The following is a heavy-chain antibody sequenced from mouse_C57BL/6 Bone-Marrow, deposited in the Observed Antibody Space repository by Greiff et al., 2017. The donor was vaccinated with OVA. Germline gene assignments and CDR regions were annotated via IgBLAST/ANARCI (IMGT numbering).Heavy chain of an antibody. D-gene: IGHD1-1*01. V-gene: IGHV2-5*01. CDR3: AKKNYGSSYDWYFDV. J-gene: IGHJ1*03. Sequence: VQLQESGPGLVQPPQSLSITCTVSGFSLTSYGVHWVRQSPGKGLEWLGVIWRGGGTAYNAAFMSRLSITKDNSKSQVFFKMNSLQADYTAIYYWAKKNYGSSYDWYFDVWGTGTTVTVSS. CDR1: GFSLTSYG. CDR2: IWRGGGT.